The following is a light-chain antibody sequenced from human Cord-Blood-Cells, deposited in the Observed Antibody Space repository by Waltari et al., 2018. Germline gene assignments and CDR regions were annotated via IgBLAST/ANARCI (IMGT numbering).Light chain of an antibody. CDR1: QGISSY. CDR2: AAS. CDR3: QQLNSYPSLT. J-gene: IGKJ5*01. Sequence: DIQLTQSPSFLSASVGDRVTIPCRASQGISSYLAWYQQKPGKAPKLLIYAASTLQSGVPSRCSGSGSGTEFTLTISSLQPEDFATYYCQQLNSYPSLTFGQGTRLEIK. V-gene: IGKV1-9*01.